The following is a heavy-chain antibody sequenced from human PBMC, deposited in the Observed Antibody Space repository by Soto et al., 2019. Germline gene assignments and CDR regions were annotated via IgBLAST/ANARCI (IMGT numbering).Heavy chain of an antibody. CDR1: GLTFSSYA. Sequence: GGSLKLSCAASGLTFSSYAMSWVRQAPGKGLEWVSAISGSGGSTYYADSVKGRFTISRDNSKNTLYLQMNSLRAEDTAVYYCANPRGDLRDVWGQGTTVTVAS. CDR2: ISGSGGST. CDR3: ANPRGDLRDV. D-gene: IGHD3-3*01. J-gene: IGHJ6*02. V-gene: IGHV3-23*01.